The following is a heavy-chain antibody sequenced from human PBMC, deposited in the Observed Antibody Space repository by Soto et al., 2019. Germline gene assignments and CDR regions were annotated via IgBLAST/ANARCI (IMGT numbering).Heavy chain of an antibody. CDR2: IYYSGST. J-gene: IGHJ5*02. CDR1: GGSISRYH. Sequence: QVQVQESGPGLVKPSETPSLTCTVSGGSISRYHWSLIRQAPGKGLEWIGYIYYSGSTNYNPSLKSRVTISVDTSKNQFSLKLSSVTAADTAVYYCARHQPLRNWFDPWGQGTLVTVSS. V-gene: IGHV4-59*08. D-gene: IGHD4-17*01. CDR3: ARHQPLRNWFDP.